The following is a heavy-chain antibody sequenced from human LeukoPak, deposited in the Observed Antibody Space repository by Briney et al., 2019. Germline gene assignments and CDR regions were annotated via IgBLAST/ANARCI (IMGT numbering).Heavy chain of an antibody. Sequence: GGSLRLSCAAAGFTFSSYSMNWVSQAPGKGLEWASSISSSSRYIYYADSVKGRFTISRDNAKNSLYLQMNSLRAEDTAVYYCARGLLAAAGTIDFWGQGTLVTVSS. CDR2: ISSSSRYI. J-gene: IGHJ4*02. D-gene: IGHD6-13*01. V-gene: IGHV3-21*01. CDR1: GFTFSSYS. CDR3: ARGLLAAAGTIDF.